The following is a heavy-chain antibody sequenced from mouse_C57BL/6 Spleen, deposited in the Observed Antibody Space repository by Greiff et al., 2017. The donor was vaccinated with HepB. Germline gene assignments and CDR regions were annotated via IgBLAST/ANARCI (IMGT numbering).Heavy chain of an antibody. J-gene: IGHJ1*03. CDR2: IDPSDSYT. CDR3: ARIYYGLYWYFDV. CDR1: GYTFTSYW. V-gene: IGHV1-69*01. D-gene: IGHD2-1*01. Sequence: VQLQQPGAELVMPGASVKLSCKASGYTFTSYWMHWVKQRPGQGLEWIGEIDPSDSYTNYNQKFKGKSTLTVDKSSSTAYMQLSSLTSEDSAVYYCARIYYGLYWYFDVWGTGTTVTVSS.